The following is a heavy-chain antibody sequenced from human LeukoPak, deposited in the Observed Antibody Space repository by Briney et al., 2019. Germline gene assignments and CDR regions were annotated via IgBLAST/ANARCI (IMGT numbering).Heavy chain of an antibody. CDR2: ISSDGKSI. J-gene: IGHJ4*02. V-gene: IGHV3-74*01. D-gene: IGHD3-10*01. Sequence: GGSLRLSCAASGFNIGSYWMNWVRQGPGKGLVWVARISSDGKSISYADSVKGRFTISRDNSKNTLYLQMDSLRAEDTAVYYCASASSESYYWALDYWGRGTLVTVSS. CDR3: ASASSESYYWALDY. CDR1: GFNIGSYW.